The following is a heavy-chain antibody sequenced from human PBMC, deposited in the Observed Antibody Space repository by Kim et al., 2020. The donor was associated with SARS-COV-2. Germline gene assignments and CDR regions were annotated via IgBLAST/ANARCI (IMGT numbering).Heavy chain of an antibody. Sequence: SQKFQGRVTITRDTSASTAYMELSSLRSEDTAVYYCASAGQQLQKGWFDPWGQGTLVTVSS. CDR3: ASAGQQLQKGWFDP. J-gene: IGHJ5*02. D-gene: IGHD6-13*01. V-gene: IGHV1-3*01.